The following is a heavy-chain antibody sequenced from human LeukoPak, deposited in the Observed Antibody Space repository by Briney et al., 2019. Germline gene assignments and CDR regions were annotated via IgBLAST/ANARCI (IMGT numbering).Heavy chain of an antibody. CDR3: ARVNGDYGLSDDP. Sequence: EASVKVSCKASGYTFTGYYMHWVRQAPGQGLEWMGIINPSGGSTSYAQKFQGRVTMTRDTSTSTVYMELSSLRSEDTAVYYCARVNGDYGLSDDPWGQGTLVTVSS. CDR2: INPSGGST. D-gene: IGHD4-17*01. CDR1: GYTFTGYY. V-gene: IGHV1-46*01. J-gene: IGHJ5*02.